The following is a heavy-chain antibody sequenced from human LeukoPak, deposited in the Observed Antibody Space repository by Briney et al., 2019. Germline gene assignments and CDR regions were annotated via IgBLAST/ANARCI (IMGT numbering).Heavy chain of an antibody. Sequence: PSETLSLTCTVSGGSITNYYWGWIRQPPGKGLEWIGGIYYSGSTYYNPSLKSRVTISVDTSKNQFSLKLSSVTAADTAVYYCARQDSSGWYLSWFDPWGQGTLVTVSS. CDR2: IYYSGST. CDR3: ARQDSSGWYLSWFDP. J-gene: IGHJ5*02. CDR1: GGSITNYY. V-gene: IGHV4-39*01. D-gene: IGHD6-19*01.